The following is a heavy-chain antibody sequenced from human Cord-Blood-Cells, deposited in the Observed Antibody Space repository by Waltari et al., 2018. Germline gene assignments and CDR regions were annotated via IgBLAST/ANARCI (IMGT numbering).Heavy chain of an antibody. CDR3: AATLSYGGDAFDI. Sequence: QVQLVQSGAEVKKPGASVKVSCKASGYTFTGYYMPWVRQAPGKGLEWMGWINPNSGGTNYAQKFQGWVTMTRDTSISTAYMELSRLRSDDTAVYYCAATLSYGGDAFDIWGQGTMVTVSS. CDR2: INPNSGGT. J-gene: IGHJ3*02. D-gene: IGHD3-16*02. CDR1: GYTFTGYY. V-gene: IGHV1-2*04.